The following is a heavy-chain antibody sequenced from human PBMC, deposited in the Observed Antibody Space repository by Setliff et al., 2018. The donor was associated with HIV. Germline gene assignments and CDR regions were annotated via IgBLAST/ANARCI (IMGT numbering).Heavy chain of an antibody. CDR2: ISSSSSYI. V-gene: IGHV3-21*01. Sequence: LSLSCAASGFTFSSYSMNWVRQAPGKGLEWVSSISSSSSYIYYADSVKGRFIISRDNAKNSLYLQMNSLRAEDTAVYYCARDGNYYYYYMDVWGKGTTVTVSS. CDR1: GFTFSSYS. CDR3: ARDGNYYYYYMDV. J-gene: IGHJ6*03. D-gene: IGHD1-26*01.